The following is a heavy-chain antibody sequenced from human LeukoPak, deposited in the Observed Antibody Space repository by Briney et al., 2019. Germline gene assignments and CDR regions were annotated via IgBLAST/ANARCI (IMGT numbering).Heavy chain of an antibody. CDR2: ISISGLTI. CDR3: ARGLVGSP. V-gene: IGHV3-48*03. J-gene: IGHJ5*02. Sequence: GGSLRLSCAASGFTFSSYAMSWVRQAPGKGLEWVSYISISGLTIFYADSVKGRFTVSRDNAQNSLYLQMDSLRAEDTAVYYCARGLVGSPWGPGTLVTVSS. CDR1: GFTFSSYA. D-gene: IGHD3-9*01.